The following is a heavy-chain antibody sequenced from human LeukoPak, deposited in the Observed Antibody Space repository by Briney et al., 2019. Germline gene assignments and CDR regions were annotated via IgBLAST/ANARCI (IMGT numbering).Heavy chain of an antibody. CDR1: GFTFTTHA. D-gene: IGHD1-26*01. Sequence: GGSLRLSCAGSGFTFTTHAMGWVRQAPGKGLEWVAVISGSGDNTYHADSVKGRFIISRDNSNNTLSVQMNSLRAEDMAVYYCVKGAKYSGSSVDYFYMDVWAKGTTVTVSS. V-gene: IGHV3-23*01. J-gene: IGHJ6*03. CDR3: VKGAKYSGSSVDYFYMDV. CDR2: ISGSGDNT.